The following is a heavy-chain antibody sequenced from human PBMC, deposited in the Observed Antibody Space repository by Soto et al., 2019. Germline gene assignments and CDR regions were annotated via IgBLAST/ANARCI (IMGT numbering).Heavy chain of an antibody. J-gene: IGHJ5*02. CDR2: IYYSGCT. V-gene: IGHV4-39*01. CDR3: ARRERAAGTDWWFDP. CDR1: GGSISSSSFH. D-gene: IGHD6-13*01. Sequence: SETLSLTCTVSGGSISSSSFHWGWIRQPPEKGLERIGSIYYSGCTFYSPSLQSRVTISLDTSKNQFSLKLSSVTAAVTVVYYCARRERAAGTDWWFDPWGQGTLVTVSS.